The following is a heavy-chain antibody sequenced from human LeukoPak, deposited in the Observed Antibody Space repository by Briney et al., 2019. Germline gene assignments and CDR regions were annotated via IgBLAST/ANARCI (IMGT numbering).Heavy chain of an antibody. CDR1: GGSISSSRYY. CDR3: ARDRRYYSGSGSYSGGIDY. Sequence: PSETLSLTCTVSGGSISSSRYYWGWIRQPPGKGLEWIGSIYDSGSTYYNPSLKSRVTISVDTSKNQFSLKLSSVTAADTAVYYCARDRRYYSGSGSYSGGIDYWGQGTLVTVSS. V-gene: IGHV4-39*07. CDR2: IYDSGST. J-gene: IGHJ4*02. D-gene: IGHD3-10*01.